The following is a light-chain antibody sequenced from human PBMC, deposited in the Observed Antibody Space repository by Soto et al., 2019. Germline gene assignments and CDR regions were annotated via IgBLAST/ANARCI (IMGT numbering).Light chain of an antibody. J-gene: IGKJ4*01. CDR1: QSVSFY. V-gene: IGKV3-11*01. CDR3: QQRNDWPPAT. CDR2: DTS. Sequence: VLTQSPATLSLSPGERATLSCRASQSVSFYLAWYQQKPGQAPRLLIYDTSKRPPGIPARFSGSGSGTDYTLTIPSVEPEDFAVYSCQQRNDWPPATFGGVTKVEIK.